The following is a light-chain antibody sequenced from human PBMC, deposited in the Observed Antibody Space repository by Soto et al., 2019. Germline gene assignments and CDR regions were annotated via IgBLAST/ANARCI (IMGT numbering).Light chain of an antibody. V-gene: IGKV1-9*01. CDR3: QQLSSYPST. CDR2: DAS. J-gene: IGKJ4*01. Sequence: IQLTQSPSSLSASVGDRVTITRRASQDSTKYLAWYQQTQGKAPNLLIYDASTLPSGVPSRFRGRRSGTDFTLTVSGLQPEDFSTYYCQQLSSYPSTFGGGTKVDIK. CDR1: QDSTKY.